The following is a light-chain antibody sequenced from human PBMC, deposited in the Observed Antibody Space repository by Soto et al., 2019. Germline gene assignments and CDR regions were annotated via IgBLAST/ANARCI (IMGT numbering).Light chain of an antibody. CDR2: GAS. CDR3: QQYSTSPPEFT. Sequence: EIVLTQSPGTLSVSPGERVTLSCRASQSVSSNYSAWYQQRPGQAPRLLIFGASYRATGIPDRFSGSGSGTDFTLTISRLEPEDFAVYYCQQYSTSPPEFTFGPGTKVDSK. CDR1: QSVSSNY. V-gene: IGKV3-20*01. J-gene: IGKJ3*01.